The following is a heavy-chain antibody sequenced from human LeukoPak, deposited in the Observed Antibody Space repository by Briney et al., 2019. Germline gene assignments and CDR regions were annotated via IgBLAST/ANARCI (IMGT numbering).Heavy chain of an antibody. D-gene: IGHD3-22*01. J-gene: IGHJ1*01. CDR1: GFTFSSYA. CDR3: AKDPYDNFFQH. Sequence: GGSLRLSCAASGFTFSSYAMSWVRQAPGKGLEWVSAISGSGGSTSYADSVKGRFTISRDNSKNTLYLQMNSLRAEDTAVYYCAKDPYDNFFQHWGQGXLVTVSS. CDR2: ISGSGGST. V-gene: IGHV3-23*01.